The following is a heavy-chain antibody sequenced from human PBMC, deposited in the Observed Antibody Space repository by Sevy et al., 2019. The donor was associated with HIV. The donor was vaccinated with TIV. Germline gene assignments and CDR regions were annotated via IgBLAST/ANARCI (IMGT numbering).Heavy chain of an antibody. J-gene: IGHJ4*02. CDR1: GGSISSSSSY. D-gene: IGHD4-17*01. CDR2: IRYSGST. CDR3: ARYYGDYGLNIDY. Sequence: TLSLTCTVSGGSISSSSSYWGWIRQPPGEGLEWIGSIRYSGSTFYRPTLQSRVTISVDTSKNQFSLKLSSVTAADTAVYYCARYYGDYGLNIDYWGQGTLVTVSS. V-gene: IGHV4-39*01.